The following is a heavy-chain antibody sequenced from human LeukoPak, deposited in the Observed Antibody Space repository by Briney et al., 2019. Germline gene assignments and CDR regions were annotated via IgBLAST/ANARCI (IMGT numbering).Heavy chain of an antibody. CDR2: ISSSSSYI. J-gene: IGHJ4*02. Sequence: KPGGSLRLSCAASGFTFSSYSMNWVRQAPGKGLEWVSSISSSSSYIYYADSVKGRFTISRDNAKNSLYLQMNSLRAEDTAVYYCARGAARMVEMGTITSFEYWGQGTLVTVSS. V-gene: IGHV3-21*01. CDR3: ARGAARMVEMGTITSFEY. D-gene: IGHD5-24*01. CDR1: GFTFSSYS.